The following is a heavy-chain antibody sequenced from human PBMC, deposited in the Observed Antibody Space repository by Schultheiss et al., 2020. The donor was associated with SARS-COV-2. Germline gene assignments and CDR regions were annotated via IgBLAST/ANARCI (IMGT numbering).Heavy chain of an antibody. CDR2: IYYSGST. CDR1: GGSFSGYY. Sequence: SETLSLTCAVYGGSFSGYYWSWIRQPPGKGLEWIGYIYYSGSTNYNPSLKSRVTISVDTSKNQFSLKLSSVTAADTAVYYCARDYPNYYYGMDVWGQGTTVTVSS. V-gene: IGHV4-59*01. CDR3: ARDYPNYYYGMDV. J-gene: IGHJ6*02.